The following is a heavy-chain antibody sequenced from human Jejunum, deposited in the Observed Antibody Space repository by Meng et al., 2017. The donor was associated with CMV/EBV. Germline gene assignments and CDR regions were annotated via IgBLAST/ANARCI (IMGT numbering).Heavy chain of an antibody. J-gene: IGHJ4*02. CDR3: ARHSSYHFDY. Sequence: QVQLQKSGPGLVKASETLSLTCTVSGVSINTYYWSWIRQPPGKGLEWIGYFYYSGSTKYNPSLKSRVTISGDTSKNQLSLSLNSVTASDTALYYCARHSSYHFDYWGQGTLVTVSS. D-gene: IGHD3-16*02. CDR1: GVSINTYY. V-gene: IGHV4-59*08. CDR2: FYYSGST.